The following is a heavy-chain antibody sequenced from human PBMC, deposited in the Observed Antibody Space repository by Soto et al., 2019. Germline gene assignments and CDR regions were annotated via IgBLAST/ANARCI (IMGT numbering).Heavy chain of an antibody. CDR2: IIPIFGTA. Sequence: QVQLVQSGAEVKKPGSSVKVSCKASGGTFSSYAISWVRQAPGQGLDWMGGIIPIFGTANYAQKFQGRVTITADKSTRTAYVELSSLRSEDTAVYYCARIVGATTSYYYGMDVWGQGTTVTVSS. CDR3: ARIVGATTSYYYGMDV. V-gene: IGHV1-69*06. D-gene: IGHD1-26*01. J-gene: IGHJ6*02. CDR1: GGTFSSYA.